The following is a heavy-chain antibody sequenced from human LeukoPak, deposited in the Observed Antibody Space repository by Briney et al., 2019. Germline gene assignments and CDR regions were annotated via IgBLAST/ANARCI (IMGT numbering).Heavy chain of an antibody. V-gene: IGHV3-48*03. CDR1: GFTFSSYE. Sequence: GGSLSLSCAASGFTFSSYEMNWVRQAPGKGLEWVSYISSSGSTIYYADSVKGRFTISRDNAKNPLYLQMNSLRAEDTAVYYCAELGITMIGGVWGKGTTVTISS. CDR3: AELGITMIGGV. J-gene: IGHJ6*04. CDR2: ISSSGSTI. D-gene: IGHD3-10*02.